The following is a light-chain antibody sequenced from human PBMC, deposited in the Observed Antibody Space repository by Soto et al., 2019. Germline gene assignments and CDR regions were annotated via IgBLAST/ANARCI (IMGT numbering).Light chain of an antibody. V-gene: IGKV3-20*01. J-gene: IGKJ2*01. CDR1: QSVSSSY. CDR3: QQYPGYT. Sequence: EIVLTQSPGTLSLSQGERATLSCRASQSVSSSYLAWYQQKPGQAPRLLIYGASGRATGIPDSFSGSGSGTDFTLTISRLEPEDFAVYYCQQYPGYTFGQGTKLEIK. CDR2: GAS.